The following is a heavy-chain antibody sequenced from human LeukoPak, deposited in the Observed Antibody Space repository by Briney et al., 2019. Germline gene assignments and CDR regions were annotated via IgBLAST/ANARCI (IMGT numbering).Heavy chain of an antibody. CDR1: GFTFSSYW. Sequence: PGGSLRLSCAASGFTFSSYWMSWVRQAPGEGLGWVANIKQDGSEKYYVDSVKGRFTISRDNAKNSLYLQMNSLRAEDTAVYYCARAVGATLRSPWFDPWGQGTLVTVSS. CDR3: ARAVGATLRSPWFDP. D-gene: IGHD1-26*01. CDR2: IKQDGSEK. V-gene: IGHV3-7*01. J-gene: IGHJ5*02.